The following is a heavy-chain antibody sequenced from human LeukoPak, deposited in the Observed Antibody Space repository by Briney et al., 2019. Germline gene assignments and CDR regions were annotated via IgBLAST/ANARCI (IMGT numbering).Heavy chain of an antibody. J-gene: IGHJ4*02. D-gene: IGHD1-26*01. CDR2: INNDGYST. V-gene: IGHV3-74*01. CDR1: GFTFSSYW. Sequence: SGGSLRLSCAASGFTFSSYWMHWVRHAPGKGLVWVSRINNDGYSTIYADSVKGRFTISRDNANNTLYLQMGSLRADDTAVYYCARGGPSGSYFDHWGQGTPVTVSS. CDR3: ARGGPSGSYFDH.